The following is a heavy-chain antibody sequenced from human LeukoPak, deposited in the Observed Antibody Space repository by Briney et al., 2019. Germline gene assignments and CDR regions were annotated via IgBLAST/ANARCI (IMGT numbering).Heavy chain of an antibody. CDR3: ARDRAYCSGGSCPPDDYFDY. D-gene: IGHD2-15*01. CDR1: GGSISSYY. CDR2: IYTSGST. Sequence: PSETLSLTCTVSGGSISSYYWSWIRQPAGKGLEWIGRIYTSGSTNYNPSLRSRVTMSVDTSKNQFSLKLSSVTAADTAVYYCARDRAYCSGGSCPPDDYFDYWGQGTLVTVSS. J-gene: IGHJ4*02. V-gene: IGHV4-4*07.